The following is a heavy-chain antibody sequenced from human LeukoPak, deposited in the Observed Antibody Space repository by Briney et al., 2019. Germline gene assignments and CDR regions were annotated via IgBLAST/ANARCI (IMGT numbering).Heavy chain of an antibody. CDR2: ISSSSSTI. V-gene: IGHV3-48*01. CDR1: GFTLSSYS. Sequence: GGSLSLSCAASGFTLSSYSMNWVRQAPGKGLEGVSYISSSSSTIYYADSVKGRFTIPRDNAKNSLYLQMNSLRAEDTAVYYCARENVAGTDYYYGMDVWGQGTTVTVSS. D-gene: IGHD6-19*01. J-gene: IGHJ6*02. CDR3: ARENVAGTDYYYGMDV.